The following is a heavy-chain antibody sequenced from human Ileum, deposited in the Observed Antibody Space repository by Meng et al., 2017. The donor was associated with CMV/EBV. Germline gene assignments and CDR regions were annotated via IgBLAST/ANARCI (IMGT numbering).Heavy chain of an antibody. CDR2: IKYSGRT. V-gene: IGHV4-30-4*01. CDR3: ARTQDCSTTSCYTGFDP. Sequence: SISSGDYYWRRIRQPPGKGLEWIGFIKYSGRTYYNPSLTSRVTISLDTSENHFSLRLSSVTAADTAVYYCARTQDCSTTSCYTGFDPWGQGTLVTVSS. J-gene: IGHJ5*02. CDR1: SISSGDYY. D-gene: IGHD2-2*01.